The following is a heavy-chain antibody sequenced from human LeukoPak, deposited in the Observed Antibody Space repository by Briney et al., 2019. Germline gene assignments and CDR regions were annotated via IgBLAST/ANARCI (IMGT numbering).Heavy chain of an antibody. Sequence: SETLSLTCVDSNYSFTSGYCWGWIRQPPGKGLQWIGSFWHSGSTYYNPSLKSRVTISLDTSKNQFSLTLNSVTAADTAVYYCARHDYGDYAGFDIWGQGTMVTVSS. CDR2: FWHSGST. CDR1: NYSFTSGYC. CDR3: ARHDYGDYAGFDI. J-gene: IGHJ3*02. D-gene: IGHD4-17*01. V-gene: IGHV4-38-2*01.